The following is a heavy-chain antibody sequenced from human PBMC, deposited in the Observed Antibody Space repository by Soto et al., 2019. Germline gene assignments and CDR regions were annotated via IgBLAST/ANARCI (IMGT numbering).Heavy chain of an antibody. CDR3: AKRGSSGGYGWFDP. D-gene: IGHD6-19*01. CDR1: GFSLRTSGVG. J-gene: IGHJ5*02. CDR2: IYWNDDK. V-gene: IGHV2-5*01. Sequence: SGPTLGYPTQTVALTCIFSGFSLRTSGVGVGWIRQPPGKAREWLGFIYWNDDKRYSPSLKSRLTITKDTSKNQVVLTMTNMDPVDTATYYCAKRGSSGGYGWFDPWGQGTLVTVSS.